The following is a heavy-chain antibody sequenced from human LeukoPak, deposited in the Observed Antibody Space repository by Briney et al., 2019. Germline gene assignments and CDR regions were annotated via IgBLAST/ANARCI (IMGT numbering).Heavy chain of an antibody. CDR3: ARVPWNWFDP. Sequence: PSETLSLTCAVYGGSFSGYYWSWIRQPPGKGLEWIGEINHSGSTNYNPSLKSRVTISVDTSKNQFSLKLSSVTAADMAVYYCARVPWNWFDPWGQGTLVTVSS. CDR2: INHSGST. CDR1: GGSFSGYY. J-gene: IGHJ5*02. V-gene: IGHV4-34*01.